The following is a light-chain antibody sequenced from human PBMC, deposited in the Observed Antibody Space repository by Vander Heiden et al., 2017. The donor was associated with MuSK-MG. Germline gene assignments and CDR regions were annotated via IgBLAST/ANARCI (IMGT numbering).Light chain of an antibody. J-gene: IGKJ3*01. V-gene: IGKV3-20*01. Sequence: EIVLTQSPGTLSLSPGERATLPCRASQCVSSSYLAWYQQKPGQAPRLLSYGASSRATGIPDRVSGSGSGTDFTLTISRLEPEDFAVYYCQQYGSSPRTFGPGTKVDIK. CDR3: QQYGSSPRT. CDR2: GAS. CDR1: QCVSSSY.